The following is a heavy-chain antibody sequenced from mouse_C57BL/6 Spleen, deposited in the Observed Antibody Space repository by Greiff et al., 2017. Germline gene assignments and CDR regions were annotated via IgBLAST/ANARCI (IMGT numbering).Heavy chain of an antibody. J-gene: IGHJ2*01. CDR2: INPNNGGT. CDR1: GYTFTDYN. Sequence: EVQLQQSGPELVKPGASVKMSCKASGYTFTDYNMHWVKQSHGKSLEWIGYINPNNGGTSYNQKFKGKATLTVNKSSSTAYMELRSLTSEDSAVYYCARSYYGSSNYFDYWGQGTTLTVSS. CDR3: ARSYYGSSNYFDY. V-gene: IGHV1-22*01. D-gene: IGHD1-1*01.